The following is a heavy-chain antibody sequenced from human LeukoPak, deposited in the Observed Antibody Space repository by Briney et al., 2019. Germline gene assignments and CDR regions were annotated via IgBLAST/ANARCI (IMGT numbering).Heavy chain of an antibody. Sequence: SETLSLTCTVSGYSISSGYYWGWIRQPPGKGLEWIGSISYSGSTSYNPSLKSRVTISVDTSKSQFSLKLTSVTAADTAVYYCAGDADTINWFFFWGQGTLVTVSS. J-gene: IGHJ5*01. V-gene: IGHV4-38-2*02. CDR2: ISYSGST. D-gene: IGHD2-2*01. CDR1: GYSISSGYY. CDR3: AGDADTINWFFF.